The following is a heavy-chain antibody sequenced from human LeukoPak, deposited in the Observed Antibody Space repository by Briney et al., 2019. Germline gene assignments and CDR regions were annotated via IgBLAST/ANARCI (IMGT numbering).Heavy chain of an antibody. Sequence: GGSLRLSCAASGFTFISYAMTWVRQAPGKGLEWVAAINGGGDATNYADSVKGRFTISRDTSQNTLYLQMNSLRAEDTAVYYCAKALDTYSYMRFDSWGQGTLVTVSS. J-gene: IGHJ4*02. CDR3: AKALDTYSYMRFDS. CDR1: GFTFISYA. V-gene: IGHV3-23*01. CDR2: INGGGDAT. D-gene: IGHD5-18*01.